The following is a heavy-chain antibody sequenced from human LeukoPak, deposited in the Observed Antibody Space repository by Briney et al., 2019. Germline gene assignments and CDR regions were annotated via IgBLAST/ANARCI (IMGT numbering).Heavy chain of an antibody. J-gene: IGHJ5*02. CDR1: GGSFSGYY. CDR2: INHSGST. CDR3: ARGYSSSSWFDP. D-gene: IGHD6-6*01. V-gene: IGHV4-34*01. Sequence: SETLSLTCAVYGGSFSGYYWSWIRQPPGKGLEWIGEINHSGSTNYNPSHKSRVTISVDTSKNQFSLKLSSVTAADTAVYYCARGYSSSSWFDPWGQGTLVTVSS.